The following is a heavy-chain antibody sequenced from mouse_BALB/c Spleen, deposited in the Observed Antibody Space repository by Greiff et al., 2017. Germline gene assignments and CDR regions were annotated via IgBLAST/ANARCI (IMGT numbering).Heavy chain of an antibody. V-gene: IGHV14-3*02. CDR2: IDPANGNT. D-gene: IGHD1-1*02. Sequence: VQLQQSGAELVKPGASVKLSCTASGFTFKDTYMHWVKQRPEQGLEWIGRIDPANGNTKYDPKFQGKATITADTSSNTAYLQLSSLTSEDTAVYYCARPEGGDWGQGTLVTVSA. CDR1: GFTFKDTY. J-gene: IGHJ3*01. CDR3: ARPEGGD.